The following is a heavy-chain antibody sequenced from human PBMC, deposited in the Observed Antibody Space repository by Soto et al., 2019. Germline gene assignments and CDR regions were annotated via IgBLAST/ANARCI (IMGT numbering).Heavy chain of an antibody. CDR1: GGSFSGYY. CDR3: ARPGYSGYDDYGMDV. V-gene: IGHV4-34*01. J-gene: IGHJ6*02. D-gene: IGHD5-12*01. CDR2: INHSGST. Sequence: QVQLQQWGAGLLKPSETLSLTCAVYGGSFSGYYWSWIRQPPGKGLEWIGEINHSGSTNYNPSLKSRVTISLDTSKNQFPLKLSSVTAADTAVYYCARPGYSGYDDYGMDVWGQGTTVTVSS.